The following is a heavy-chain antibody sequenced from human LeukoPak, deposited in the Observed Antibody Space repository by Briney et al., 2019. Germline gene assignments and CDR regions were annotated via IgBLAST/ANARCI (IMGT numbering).Heavy chain of an antibody. CDR2: IKSKTDGGTT. J-gene: IGHJ4*02. D-gene: IGHD3-22*01. Sequence: GGSLRLSCAASGFTVSNNYMTWVRQAPGKGLEWVGRIKSKTDGGTTDYAAPVKGRFTISRDDSKNTLYLQMNSLKTEDTAVYYCTTVSHDSSGYYSDYWGQGTLVTVSS. V-gene: IGHV3-15*01. CDR1: GFTVSNNY. CDR3: TTVSHDSSGYYSDY.